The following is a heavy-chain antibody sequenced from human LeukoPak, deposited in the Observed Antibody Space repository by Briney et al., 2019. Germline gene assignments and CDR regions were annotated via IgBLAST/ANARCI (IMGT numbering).Heavy chain of an antibody. V-gene: IGHV4-38-2*01. CDR1: GYSISSGYY. D-gene: IGHD1-1*01. CDR3: ARGVEDDVY. J-gene: IGHJ4*02. Sequence: PSETLSLTCAVSGYSISSGYYWGWIRQPPGKGLEWIGSITRSGSTYYNPSLRSRVTISVDTSKNQFSLKVNSVTATDTAVYFCARGVEDDVYWDQGTLGIVSS. CDR2: ITRSGST.